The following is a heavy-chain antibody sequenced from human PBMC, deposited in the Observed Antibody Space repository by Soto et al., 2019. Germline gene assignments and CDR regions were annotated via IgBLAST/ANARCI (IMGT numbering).Heavy chain of an antibody. CDR3: AKDSRALEIFGLVLT. D-gene: IGHD3-3*01. J-gene: IGHJ4*02. Sequence: QVQLVESGGGVVQPGRSLRLSCAASGFTFSSYGMHWVRQAPGKGLEWVAVIWYDGSNKYYADSVKGRFTISRDNSKNTLYLQMNSLRAEDTAVYYCAKDSRALEIFGLVLTWGQGTLVTVSS. CDR1: GFTFSSYG. CDR2: IWYDGSNK. V-gene: IGHV3-33*06.